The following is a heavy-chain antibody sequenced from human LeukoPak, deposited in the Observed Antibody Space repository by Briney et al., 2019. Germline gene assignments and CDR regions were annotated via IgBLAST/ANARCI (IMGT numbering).Heavy chain of an antibody. D-gene: IGHD6-19*01. CDR3: AKNAETSGQWLGHLGYYYYYGMDV. Sequence: SGRSLRLSCAASGFTFSNYATHWVRQAPGKGLVWLAVISFDGTNKYYANSVKGRFTISRDNYKNTLYLQMNSLRAEDTAVYYCAKNAETSGQWLGHLGYYYYYGMDVWGQGTTVTVSS. J-gene: IGHJ6*02. V-gene: IGHV3-30-3*02. CDR1: GFTFSNYA. CDR2: ISFDGTNK.